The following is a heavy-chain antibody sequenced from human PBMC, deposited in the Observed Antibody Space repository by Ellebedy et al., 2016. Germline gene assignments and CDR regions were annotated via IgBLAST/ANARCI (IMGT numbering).Heavy chain of an antibody. J-gene: IGHJ4*02. CDR1: GGSISSGGYS. D-gene: IGHD3-10*01. CDR2: IYYSGST. V-gene: IGHV4-30-2*03. CDR3: ARMVRGDY. Sequence: SETLSLXXAVSGGSISSGGYSWSWIRQPPGKGLEWIGSIYYSGSTYYNPSLKSRVTISVDTSKNQFSLKLSSVTAADTAVYYCARMVRGDYWGQGTLVTVSS.